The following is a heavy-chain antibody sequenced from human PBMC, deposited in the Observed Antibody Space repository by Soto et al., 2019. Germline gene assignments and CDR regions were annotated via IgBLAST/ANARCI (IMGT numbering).Heavy chain of an antibody. CDR1: GYTFTSYA. D-gene: IGHD5-18*01. V-gene: IGHV1-3*01. CDR3: ARDPGYSYGYN. Sequence: QVQLVQSGAEVKKPGASVKVSCKASGYTFTSYAMHWVRQAPGQRLEWMGWINAGNGNTKYSQKFQGRVTITRDKSASTDYMELRSLRSEDTAVYYCARDPGYSYGYNWGQGTLVTVSS. J-gene: IGHJ4*02. CDR2: INAGNGNT.